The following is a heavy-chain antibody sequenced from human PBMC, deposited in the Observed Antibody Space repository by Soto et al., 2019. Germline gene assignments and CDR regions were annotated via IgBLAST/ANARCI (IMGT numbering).Heavy chain of an antibody. CDR1: GSYITSGDYH. V-gene: IGHV4-30-4*01. J-gene: IGHJ4*02. CDR2: ISHSETT. D-gene: IGHD2-8*01. Sequence: QVRLQESGPGLVKASQTLSLTCSVSGSYITSGDYHWTWIRQAPGKGLEWIGYISHSETTYYSPALKNPIIISSDFSMNQFSLRLNSVTAADTAVYFCAGFGVGDRDDKWGQGTLVTVSS. CDR3: AGFGVGDRDDK.